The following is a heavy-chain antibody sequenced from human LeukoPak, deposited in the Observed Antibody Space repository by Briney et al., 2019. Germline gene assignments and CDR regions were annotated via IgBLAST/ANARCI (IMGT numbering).Heavy chain of an antibody. J-gene: IGHJ5*02. V-gene: IGHV1-2*02. CDR3: ARVGRPNTAMVESWFDP. CDR1: GYTFTGYY. D-gene: IGHD5-18*01. Sequence: VASVKVSCKASGYTFTGYYMHWVRQAPGQGLEWMGWINPNSGGTNYAQKFQGRVTMTRDTSISTAYMELSRLRSDDTAVYYCARVGRPNTAMVESWFDPWGQGTLVTVSS. CDR2: INPNSGGT.